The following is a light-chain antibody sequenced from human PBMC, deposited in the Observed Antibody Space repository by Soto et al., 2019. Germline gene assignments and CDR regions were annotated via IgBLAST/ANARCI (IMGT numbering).Light chain of an antibody. Sequence: EIVLTQSPGTLSLSPGERATLSCRASESVSSSYLAWYQQKPGQAPRLLIYGASSRATGNPDRFSGSGSGKDFTLTISRLEPEAFAVYYCQQYGSSPRTFGGGPKVEIK. CDR2: GAS. V-gene: IGKV3-20*01. CDR3: QQYGSSPRT. CDR1: ESVSSSY. J-gene: IGKJ4*02.